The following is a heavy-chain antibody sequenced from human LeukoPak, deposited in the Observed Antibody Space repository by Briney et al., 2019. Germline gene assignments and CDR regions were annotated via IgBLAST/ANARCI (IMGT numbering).Heavy chain of an antibody. J-gene: IGHJ4*02. CDR2: IYHSGST. CDR1: GGSISSGGYS. D-gene: IGHD5-12*01. V-gene: IGHV4-30-2*01. CDR3: ARVPSGGYGSFDY. Sequence: PSETLSLTCAVSGGSISSGGYSWSWIRQPPGKGLEWIGYIYHSGSTYYNPSLKSRVTISADRSKNQFSLKLSSVTAADTAVYFCARVPSGGYGSFDYWGQGTLVTVSS.